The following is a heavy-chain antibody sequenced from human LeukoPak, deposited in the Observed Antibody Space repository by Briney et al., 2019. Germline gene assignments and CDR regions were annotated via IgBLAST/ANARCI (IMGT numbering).Heavy chain of an antibody. D-gene: IGHD2-21*02. CDR3: ARDGAYCGGDCYFDP. Sequence: ASVKVSCKASGYTFTGYYMHWVRQAPGQGLEWMGWINPNSGGTNYAQKFQGRVTMTRDTSISTAYMELSRLRSDDTAVYYCARDGAYCGGDCYFDPWGQGTLVTVSS. J-gene: IGHJ5*02. CDR1: GYTFTGYY. CDR2: INPNSGGT. V-gene: IGHV1-2*02.